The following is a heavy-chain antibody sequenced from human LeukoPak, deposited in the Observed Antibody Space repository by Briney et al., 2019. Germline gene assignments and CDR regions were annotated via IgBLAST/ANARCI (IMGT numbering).Heavy chain of an antibody. D-gene: IGHD5-24*01. CDR3: ARDGRLPFDY. CDR2: INHSGST. Sequence: PSETLSLTCAVYGGSFSGYYWSWIRQPPGKGLEWIGEINHSGSTNYNPSLKSRVTISVDTSKNQFSLKLSSVTAADTAVYYCARDGRLPFDYWGQGTLVTVSS. CDR1: GGSFSGYY. V-gene: IGHV4-34*01. J-gene: IGHJ4*02.